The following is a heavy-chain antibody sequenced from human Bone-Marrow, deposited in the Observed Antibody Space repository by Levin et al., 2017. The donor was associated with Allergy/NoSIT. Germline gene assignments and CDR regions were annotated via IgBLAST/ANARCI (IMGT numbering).Heavy chain of an antibody. Sequence: ASETLSLTCTVSGGSISSSTWWSWVRQSPGKGLEWIGEIYHGGRTNYNPSLKSRVSMSVDKSKSQFSLKLSSVTAADTAVYYCARDPLDYGTNSGNYWGQGTLVTVAS. J-gene: IGHJ4*02. CDR2: IYHGGRT. D-gene: IGHD4-17*01. V-gene: IGHV4-4*02. CDR3: ARDPLDYGTNSGNY. CDR1: GGSISSSTW.